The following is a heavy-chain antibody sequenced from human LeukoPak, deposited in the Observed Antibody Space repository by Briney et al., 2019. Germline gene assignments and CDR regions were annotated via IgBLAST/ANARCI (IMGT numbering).Heavy chain of an antibody. CDR1: GYTFTSYG. J-gene: IGHJ3*02. CDR2: ISAYNGNT. CDR3: ARALGCSSTSCYTDAFDI. D-gene: IGHD2-2*02. Sequence: ASVKVSCKASGYTFTSYGISWVRQAPGQGLEWMGWISAYNGNTNYAQKLQGRVTMTTDTSTSTAYMELRSLRSDDTAVYYCARALGCSSTSCYTDAFDIWGQGTMVTVSS. V-gene: IGHV1-18*01.